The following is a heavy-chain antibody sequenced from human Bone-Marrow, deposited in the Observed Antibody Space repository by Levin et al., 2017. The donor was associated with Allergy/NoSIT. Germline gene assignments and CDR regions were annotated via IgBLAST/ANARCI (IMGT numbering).Heavy chain of an antibody. CDR3: AGDSTSRWATTLGYFDS. J-gene: IGHJ4*02. CDR1: GFSFSAYA. CDR2: ISFEGSNK. V-gene: IGHV3-30*03. Sequence: GGSLRLSCAVSGFSFSAYAMHWVRQAPGKGLEWVAVISFEGSNKYYAESVKGRFTISRDNSQNTLYLQMNSLRAEDTAVYYCAGDSTSRWATTLGYFDSWGQGTLVTVSS. D-gene: IGHD5-12*01.